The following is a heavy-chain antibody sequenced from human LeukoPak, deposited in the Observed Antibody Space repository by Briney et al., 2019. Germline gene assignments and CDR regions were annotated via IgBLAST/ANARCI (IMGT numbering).Heavy chain of an antibody. D-gene: IGHD3-22*01. CDR3: ARDGRSSSGTPSFY. V-gene: IGHV1-18*04. CDR2: ISAYNGNT. Sequence: ASVKVSCKASGYTFTGYYIHWVRQAPGQGLEWMGWISAYNGNTNYAQKLQGRVTMTTDTSTSTAYMELRSLRSDDTAVYYCARDGRSSSGTPSFYWGQGTLVTVSS. CDR1: GYTFTGYY. J-gene: IGHJ4*02.